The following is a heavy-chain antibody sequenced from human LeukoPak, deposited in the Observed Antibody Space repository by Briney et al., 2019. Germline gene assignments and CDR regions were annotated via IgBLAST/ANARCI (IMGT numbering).Heavy chain of an antibody. CDR1: GFVFSNYW. D-gene: IGHD4-17*01. CDR2: INDGGSGK. J-gene: IGHJ4*02. V-gene: IGHV3-7*03. CDR3: ARAVTSTEGY. Sequence: PGGSLRLSCAASGFVFSNYWMTWVRQAPGKGLEWVASINDGGSGKYYVDSVKGRFTISRDNAQKSLYLEVHSLGAEDTAVYYCARAVTSTEGYWGQGTLVTVSS.